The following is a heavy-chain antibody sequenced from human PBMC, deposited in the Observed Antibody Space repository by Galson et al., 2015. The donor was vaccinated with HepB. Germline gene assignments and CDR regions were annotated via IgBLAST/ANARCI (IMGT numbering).Heavy chain of an antibody. V-gene: IGHV3-30*04. Sequence: LRLSCAASGFTFSSYAMHWVRQAPGQGLEWVAVISYDGSNKYYADSVKGRFTISRDNSKNTLYLQMNSLRAEDTAVYYCARARWELLGFDYWGQGTLVTVSS. J-gene: IGHJ4*02. CDR1: GFTFSSYA. CDR3: ARARWELLGFDY. D-gene: IGHD1-26*01. CDR2: ISYDGSNK.